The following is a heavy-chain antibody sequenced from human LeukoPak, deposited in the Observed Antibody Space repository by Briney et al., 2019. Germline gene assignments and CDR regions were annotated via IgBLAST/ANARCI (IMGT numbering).Heavy chain of an antibody. CDR2: IYNDGTI. J-gene: IGHJ4*02. D-gene: IGHD3-10*01. Sequence: GGSLRLSCAASGLTVSSSYMSWVRQAPGKGLEWVSIIYNDGTIYYADSVKGRFTISRDNAKNSLYLQMNSLRDEDTAVYYCASLQVYGSGSYYHSDYWGQGTLVTVSS. V-gene: IGHV3-53*01. CDR3: ASLQVYGSGSYYHSDY. CDR1: GLTVSSSY.